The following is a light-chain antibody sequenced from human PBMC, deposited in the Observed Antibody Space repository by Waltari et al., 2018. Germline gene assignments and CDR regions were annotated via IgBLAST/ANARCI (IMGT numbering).Light chain of an antibody. CDR1: SSNIGAGSD. J-gene: IGLJ3*02. CDR2: GNS. CDR3: QSYDSSLSGSV. V-gene: IGLV1-40*01. Sequence: QSVLAQPPSVSGAPGQRVTISCSGSSSNIGAGSDVHWYQHLPGTAPKLLIYGNSNRPSGVPDRFSGSKSGTSASLAITGLQAEDEAVYYCQSYDSSLSGSVFGGGTKLTVL.